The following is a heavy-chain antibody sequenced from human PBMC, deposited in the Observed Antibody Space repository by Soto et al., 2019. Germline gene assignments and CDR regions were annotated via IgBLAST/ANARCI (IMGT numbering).Heavy chain of an antibody. CDR2: INHSGST. Sequence: QVQLQQWGAGLLKPSETLSLTCAVYGGSFSGYYWSWIRQPPGKGLEWIGEINHSGSTNYNPSLNSRVTISVDTSQNQFSLKLSSVTAADTAVYYGARGHSSLLLDCWGQGVLVTVSS. CDR1: GGSFSGYY. CDR3: ARGHSSLLLDC. J-gene: IGHJ4*02. D-gene: IGHD2-8*02. V-gene: IGHV4-34*01.